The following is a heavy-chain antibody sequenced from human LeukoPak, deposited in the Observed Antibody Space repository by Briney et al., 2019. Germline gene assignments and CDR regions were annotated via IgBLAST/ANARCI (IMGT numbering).Heavy chain of an antibody. CDR2: ISGSSGGT. CDR3: AEDRGTYYDSSDYYFFGYYFDY. D-gene: IGHD3-22*01. V-gene: IGHV3-23*01. Sequence: PGGSLRLSCAASGFTFSSSAMNWVRQAPGKGLEWVSAISGSSGGTYYADSVKGRFTISRDNSKNTLYLQMNSLGAEDTAIYCCAEDRGTYYDSSDYYFFGYYFDYWGQGTLVSVSS. J-gene: IGHJ4*02. CDR1: GFTFSSSA.